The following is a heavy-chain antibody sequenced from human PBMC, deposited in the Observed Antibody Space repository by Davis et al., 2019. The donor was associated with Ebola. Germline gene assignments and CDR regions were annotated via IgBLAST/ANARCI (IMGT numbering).Heavy chain of an antibody. CDR3: ARWGGMDV. Sequence: GESLKISCAASGFTFSSHVMSWVRQAPGKGLEWVAVISYDGSNKYYADSVKGRFTISRDNSKNTLYLQMNSLRAEDTAVYYCARWGGMDVWGKGTTVTVSS. CDR2: ISYDGSNK. CDR1: GFTFSSHV. V-gene: IGHV3-30-3*01. J-gene: IGHJ6*04. D-gene: IGHD3-16*01.